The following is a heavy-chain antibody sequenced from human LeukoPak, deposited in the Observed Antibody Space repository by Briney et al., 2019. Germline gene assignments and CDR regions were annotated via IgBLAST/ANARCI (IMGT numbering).Heavy chain of an antibody. CDR3: ARDTNPIYNWSDP. CDR2: IIPIFGTA. CDR1: GGTFISYA. Sequence: SVKVSCKASGGTFISYAISWVRQAPGQGLEWMGGIIPIFGTANYAQKFQGRVTITTDESTSTAYMELSSLRSEDTAVYYCARDTNPIYNWSDPWGQGTLVTVSS. V-gene: IGHV1-69*05. J-gene: IGHJ5*02. D-gene: IGHD1-1*01.